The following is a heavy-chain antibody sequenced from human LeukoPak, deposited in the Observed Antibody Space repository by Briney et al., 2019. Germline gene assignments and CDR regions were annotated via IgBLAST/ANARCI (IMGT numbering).Heavy chain of an antibody. CDR3: AKVTTVTKGDWYYYYGMDV. V-gene: IGHV1-3*01. Sequence: ASVKVSCKASGYTFTSYAMHWVRQAPGQRLEWMGWINAGNGNTKYSQKFQGRVTITRDTSASTAYMELSSLRSEDTAVYYCAKVTTVTKGDWYYYYGMDVRGQGTTVTVSS. CDR1: GYTFTSYA. D-gene: IGHD4-17*01. CDR2: INAGNGNT. J-gene: IGHJ6*02.